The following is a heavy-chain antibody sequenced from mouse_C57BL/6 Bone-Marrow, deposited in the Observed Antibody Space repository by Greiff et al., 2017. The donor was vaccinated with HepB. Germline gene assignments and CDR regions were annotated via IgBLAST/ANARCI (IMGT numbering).Heavy chain of an antibody. CDR1: GFSLSTFGMG. D-gene: IGHD1-1*01. Sequence: ESGPGILQPSQTLSLTCSFSGFSLSTFGMGVGWFRQPSGKGLEWLAHIWWDDDKYYNPALKSRLTISKDTSKNQVFLKIANVDTADTATYYCARRTLYYGSSYDYAMDYWGQGTSVTVSS. CDR3: ARRTLYYGSSYDYAMDY. CDR2: IWWDDDK. J-gene: IGHJ4*01. V-gene: IGHV8-8*01.